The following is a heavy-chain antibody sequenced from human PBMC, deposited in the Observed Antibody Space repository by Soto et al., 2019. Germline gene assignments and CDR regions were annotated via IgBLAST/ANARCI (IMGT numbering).Heavy chain of an antibody. Sequence: EVQLVESGGGLVQPGGSLRLSCAASGLTFSSSWMSWARQAPGKGLEWVANIKQDGSEKYYLDSVKGRFTISRDNAKNSLYLQMNSLRAEDTAVYYCARDLGYQTLDYWGQGTLFTVSS. J-gene: IGHJ4*02. D-gene: IGHD6-25*01. V-gene: IGHV3-7*01. CDR2: IKQDGSEK. CDR1: GLTFSSSW. CDR3: ARDLGYQTLDY.